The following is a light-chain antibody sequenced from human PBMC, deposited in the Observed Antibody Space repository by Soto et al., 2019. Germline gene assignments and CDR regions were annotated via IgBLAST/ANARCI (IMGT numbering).Light chain of an antibody. Sequence: EIVVTQSPGSLSLSPWEGATLSCRASQSVSTNVAWYQQRPGQPPKLLIFGASSRATGIPARFSGSGSGTDYTLIINRLQPEDFALYFCQHYGRGSPIAFGLGTRLEIK. V-gene: IGKV3-20*01. CDR2: GAS. CDR1: QSVSTN. J-gene: IGKJ5*01. CDR3: QHYGRGSPIA.